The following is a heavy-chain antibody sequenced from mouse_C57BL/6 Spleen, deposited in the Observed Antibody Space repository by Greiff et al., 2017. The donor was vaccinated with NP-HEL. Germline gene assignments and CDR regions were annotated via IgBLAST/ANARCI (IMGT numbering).Heavy chain of an antibody. J-gene: IGHJ4*01. D-gene: IGHD2-1*01. V-gene: IGHV1-50*01. CDR2: IDPSDSYT. CDR3: ARKDYYGNYYAMDY. CDR1: GYTFTSYW. Sequence: VQLQQSGAELVKPGASVKLSCKASGYTFTSYWMQWVKQRPGQGLEWIGEIDPSDSYTNYNQKFKGKATLTVDTSSSTAYMQLSSLTSEDSAVYYCARKDYYGNYYAMDYWGQGTSVTVSS.